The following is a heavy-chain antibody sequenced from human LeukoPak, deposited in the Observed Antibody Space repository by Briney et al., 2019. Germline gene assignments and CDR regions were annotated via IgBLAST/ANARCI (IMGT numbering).Heavy chain of an antibody. V-gene: IGHV1-69*05. CDR3: ASSRHYYDSSGLY. CDR1: GGTFSSYA. D-gene: IGHD3-22*01. J-gene: IGHJ4*02. Sequence: SVKVSCKASGGTFSSYAISWVRQAPGQGLEWMGGIIPIFGTANYAQKFQGKVTITTDESTSTAYMELSSLRSEDTAVYYCASSRHYYDSSGLYWGQGTLVTVSS. CDR2: IIPIFGTA.